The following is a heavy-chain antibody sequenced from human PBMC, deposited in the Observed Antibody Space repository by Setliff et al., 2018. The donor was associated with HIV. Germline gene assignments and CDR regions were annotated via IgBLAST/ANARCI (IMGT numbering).Heavy chain of an antibody. CDR1: GGSISSSSYY. CDR3: NIYYYYMDV. CDR2: IPYSGST. J-gene: IGHJ6*03. Sequence: SETLSLTCTVSGGSISSSSYYWGWIRQPPGKGLEWIVSIPYSGSTNYNPSLKSRVTISVDTSKNQFSQKLSSVTAADTAVYYCNIYYYYMDVWGKGTTVTVSS. V-gene: IGHV4-39*07.